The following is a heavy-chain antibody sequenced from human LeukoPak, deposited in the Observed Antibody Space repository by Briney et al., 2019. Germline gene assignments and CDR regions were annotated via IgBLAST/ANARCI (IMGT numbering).Heavy chain of an antibody. V-gene: IGHV4-4*07. Sequence: SQTLSLTCTVSGGSISSYYWSWIRQPAGKGLEWIGRIYTSGSTNYNPSLKSRVTISVDTSKNQFSLKLSSVTAADTAVYYCARGYSSGWQDYWGQGTLVTVSS. CDR2: IYTSGST. CDR3: ARGYSSGWQDY. J-gene: IGHJ4*02. CDR1: GGSISSYY. D-gene: IGHD6-19*01.